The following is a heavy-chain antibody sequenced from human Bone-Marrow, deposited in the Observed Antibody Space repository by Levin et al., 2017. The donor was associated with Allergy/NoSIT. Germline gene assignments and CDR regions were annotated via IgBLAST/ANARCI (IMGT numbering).Heavy chain of an antibody. CDR1: GFALSDYN. CDR2: LPFDGSDM. Sequence: GESLKISCRVSGFALSDYNMHWVRQAPGKGLEWVAVLPFDGSDMSYGDSVRGRFTISRDNAQDTLYLEMNSLRPEDTAVYYCAKVSVDTSSWRNWFDSWGQGALVAVSS. J-gene: IGHJ5*01. D-gene: IGHD3-16*02. CDR3: AKVSVDTSSWRNWFDS. V-gene: IGHV3-30*18.